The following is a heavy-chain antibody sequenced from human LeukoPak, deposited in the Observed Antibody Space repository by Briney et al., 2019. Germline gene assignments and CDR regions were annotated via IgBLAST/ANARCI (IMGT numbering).Heavy chain of an antibody. D-gene: IGHD1-26*01. CDR2: ISGSGGAT. J-gene: IGHJ4*02. Sequence: GESLRLSCAASGFIFSNYPMNWVRQAPGKGLEWVSVISGSGGATFYGDSVQGRFTISRDNSRDTLYLQMNSLTAEDTAVYYCGKYLQTTVGANDYWGQGTLVTVSS. V-gene: IGHV3-23*01. CDR1: GFIFSNYP. CDR3: GKYLQTTVGANDY.